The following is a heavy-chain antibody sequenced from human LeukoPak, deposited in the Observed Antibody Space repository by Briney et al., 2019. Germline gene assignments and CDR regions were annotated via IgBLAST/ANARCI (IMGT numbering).Heavy chain of an antibody. CDR2: INGDGTST. V-gene: IGHV3-74*01. Sequence: GGSLRLSCGASGFTFSSYWMHWVRQAPGKGLVWVSGINGDGTSTTYVDSVKGRFTISRDNAKNTLYLQMNSLRAEDTAVYYCARKPASYYYDSSGYYYFQHWGQGTLVTVSS. D-gene: IGHD3-22*01. CDR1: GFTFSSYW. CDR3: ARKPASYYYDSSGYYYFQH. J-gene: IGHJ1*01.